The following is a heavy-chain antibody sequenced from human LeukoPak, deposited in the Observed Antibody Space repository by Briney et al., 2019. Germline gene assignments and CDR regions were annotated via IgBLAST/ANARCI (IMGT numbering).Heavy chain of an antibody. Sequence: QTGGSLRLSCAASGFTFSSYWMSWVRQAPGKGLEWVANIKQDGSEKYYVDSVKGRFTISRDNAKNSLYLQMNSLRAEDTAVYYCARVGATTYYYYYYMDVWGKGTTVTVSS. CDR1: GFTFSSYW. V-gene: IGHV3-7*01. J-gene: IGHJ6*03. CDR2: IKQDGSEK. CDR3: ARVGATTYYYYYYMDV. D-gene: IGHD1-26*01.